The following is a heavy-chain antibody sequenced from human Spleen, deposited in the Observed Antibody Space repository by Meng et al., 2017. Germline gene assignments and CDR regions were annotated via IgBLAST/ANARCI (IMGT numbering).Heavy chain of an antibody. CDR2: ISAYNGNT. V-gene: IGHV1-18*01. D-gene: IGHD1-20*01. Sequence: QVQLVQSGAEVKKPGASVKVPCQASGYTFTSYGISWVRQAPGQGLEWMGWISAYNGNTNYAQKLQGRVTMTTDTSTSTAYMELRSLRSDDTAVYYCARSNSITGTTDWFDPWGQGTLVTVSS. J-gene: IGHJ5*02. CDR3: ARSNSITGTTDWFDP. CDR1: GYTFTSYG.